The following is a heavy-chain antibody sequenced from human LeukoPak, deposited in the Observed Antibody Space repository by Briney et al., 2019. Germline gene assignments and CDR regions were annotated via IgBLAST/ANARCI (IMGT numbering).Heavy chain of an antibody. CDR2: ISSSSSYR. V-gene: IGHV3-21*01. CDR3: ARGDLYGMDV. CDR1: GFTFSRYS. Sequence: GGALRLSCAACGFTFSRYSMNWVGQAPGKGLEWVSSISSSSSYRYYADSVKGRFTISRDNAKNSLYLQMNSLRAKDTAVYYCARGDLYGMDVWGKGTTVTVSS. J-gene: IGHJ6*04.